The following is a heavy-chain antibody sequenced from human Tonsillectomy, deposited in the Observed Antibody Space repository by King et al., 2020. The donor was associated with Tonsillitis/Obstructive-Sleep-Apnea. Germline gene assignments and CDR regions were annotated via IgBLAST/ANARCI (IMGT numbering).Heavy chain of an antibody. CDR2: ISSTSSTI. V-gene: IGHV3-48*02. D-gene: IGHD2-21*01. J-gene: IGHJ4*02. Sequence: EVQLVESGGGLVQPGGSLRLSCAASGFTFSYYSMNWVRQAPGKGLEWVSYISSTSSTIYYADSVKGRFTIYRDNAKNSLYLQMNRLSDEDTAVYYCARSLFEYYFDYWGQGTLVTVSS. CDR1: GFTFSYYS. CDR3: ARSLFEYYFDY.